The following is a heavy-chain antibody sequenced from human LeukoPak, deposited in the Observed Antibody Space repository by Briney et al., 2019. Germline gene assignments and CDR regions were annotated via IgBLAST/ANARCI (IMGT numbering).Heavy chain of an antibody. CDR1: GFTVSSNY. Sequence: GGSLRLSCAASGFTVSSNYMSWVRQAPGKGLEWVAVISYDGSNKYYADSVKGRFTISRDNSKNTLYLQMNSLRAEDTAVYYCAREYYDYVWGSRVSAYFDYWGQGTLVTVSS. V-gene: IGHV3-30*03. J-gene: IGHJ4*02. CDR3: AREYYDYVWGSRVSAYFDY. D-gene: IGHD3-16*01. CDR2: ISYDGSNK.